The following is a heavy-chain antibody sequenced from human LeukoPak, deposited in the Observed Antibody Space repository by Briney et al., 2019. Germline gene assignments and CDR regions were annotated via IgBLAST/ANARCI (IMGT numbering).Heavy chain of an antibody. D-gene: IGHD3-16*01. J-gene: IGHJ4*02. Sequence: GGSLGLSCAASGFTFSSYEMSWVRQAPGKGLEWVSYISSSGSTIYYADSVKDRFTISRDNAKNSLYLQMNSLRAEDTAVYYCAREYYDYVWGSFPPYYFDYWGQGTLVTVSS. CDR2: ISSSGSTI. CDR3: AREYYDYVWGSFPPYYFDY. V-gene: IGHV3-48*03. CDR1: GFTFSSYE.